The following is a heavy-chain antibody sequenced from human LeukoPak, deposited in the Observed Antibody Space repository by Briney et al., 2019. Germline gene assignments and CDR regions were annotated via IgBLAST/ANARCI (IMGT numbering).Heavy chain of an antibody. D-gene: IGHD3-22*01. CDR3: AREIGYYDD. CDR2: INSDGSST. V-gene: IGHV3-74*01. CDR1: GFTFSRYW. Sequence: GGSLRLSCAASGFTFSRYWMHWVRHAPGKGLVWVSRINSDGSSTNYADSVKGRFTISRDNAKNTLYLQMNSLRAEDTAVYYCAREIGYYDDWGQGTLVTVSS. J-gene: IGHJ4*02.